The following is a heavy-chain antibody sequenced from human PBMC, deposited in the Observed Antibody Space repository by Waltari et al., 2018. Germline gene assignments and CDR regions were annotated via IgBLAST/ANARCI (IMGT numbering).Heavy chain of an antibody. CDR2: MNQDGSYR. Sequence: EVQLVASGGGLVRPGGSLRLSCAAAGFPFSTYWMTGVRQAPGKGREWVANMNQDGSYRYYVDSVKGRFTISRDNAKNSVYLQMNSLRVEDTAVYYCARSIDYWGQGTLVTVSS. V-gene: IGHV3-7*01. CDR3: ARSIDY. CDR1: GFPFSTYW. J-gene: IGHJ4*02.